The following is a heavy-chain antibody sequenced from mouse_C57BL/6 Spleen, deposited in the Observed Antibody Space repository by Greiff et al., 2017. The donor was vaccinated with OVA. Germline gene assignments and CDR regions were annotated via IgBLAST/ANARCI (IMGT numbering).Heavy chain of an antibody. CDR2: IDPSDSYT. J-gene: IGHJ2*01. Sequence: VQLQQSGAELVMPGASVKLSCKASGYTFTSYWMHWVKQRPGQGLEWIGEIDPSDSYTNYNQKFKGKSTLTVDKSSSTAYMQLSSLTSEDSAVYYCARGGITTVYYCDYWGQGTTLTVSS. V-gene: IGHV1-69*01. CDR1: GYTFTSYW. CDR3: ARGGITTVYYCDY. D-gene: IGHD1-1*01.